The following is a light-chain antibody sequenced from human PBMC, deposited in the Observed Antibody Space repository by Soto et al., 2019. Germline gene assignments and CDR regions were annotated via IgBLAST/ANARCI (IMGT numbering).Light chain of an antibody. Sequence: IVVTQSPGTLSLSLGERATLSCRTSQSTSSTDLAWYQQKPGQAPRLLIFGASNSATGIPDRFSGSGSGTDFTLTISRLEPEDFAVYYCQHYDTFPAWTFGQGTKVEIK. J-gene: IGKJ1*01. CDR1: QSTSSTD. CDR3: QHYDTFPAWT. CDR2: GAS. V-gene: IGKV3-20*01.